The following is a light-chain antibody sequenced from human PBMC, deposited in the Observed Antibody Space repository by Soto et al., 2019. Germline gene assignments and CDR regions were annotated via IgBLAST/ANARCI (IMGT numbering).Light chain of an antibody. Sequence: QSVLTQPPSASGSPGQSVTISCTGTSSDVGGYKYVSWYQQYPGKVPKLMIYGVNKRPSGVPDRFSGSKSGNTASLTVSGLQAEDEADYYCTSYAGGNNVFGTGTKLTVL. V-gene: IGLV2-8*01. CDR1: SSDVGGYKY. J-gene: IGLJ1*01. CDR2: GVN. CDR3: TSYAGGNNV.